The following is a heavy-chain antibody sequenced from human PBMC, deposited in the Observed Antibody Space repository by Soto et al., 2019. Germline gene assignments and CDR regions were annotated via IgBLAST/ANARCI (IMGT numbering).Heavy chain of an antibody. Sequence: GGSLRLSCAASGFTFSDYYMSWIRQAPGKGLEWVSYISSSGSTIYYADSVKGRFTISRDNAKNSLYLQMNSLRAEDTAVYYCARDRAQYCSSTSCYALSADYWGQGTLVTVSS. D-gene: IGHD2-2*01. CDR1: GFTFSDYY. V-gene: IGHV3-11*01. J-gene: IGHJ4*02. CDR2: ISSSGSTI. CDR3: ARDRAQYCSSTSCYALSADY.